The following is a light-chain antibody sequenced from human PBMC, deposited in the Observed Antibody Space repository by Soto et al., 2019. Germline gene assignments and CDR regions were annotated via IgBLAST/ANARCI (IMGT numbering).Light chain of an antibody. CDR2: EVT. J-gene: IGLJ1*01. CDR3: CSYAGTQTFSYV. V-gene: IGLV2-11*01. CDR1: SSDVGGYNF. Sequence: QSALTQPRSVSGSPGQSVTISCTGTSSDVGGYNFVSWYQQRPGKAPRVIVYEVTKRPSGVPDRFSGSKSGNTASLTISGLHVDDEADYYCCSYAGTQTFSYVFGTGTKLTVL.